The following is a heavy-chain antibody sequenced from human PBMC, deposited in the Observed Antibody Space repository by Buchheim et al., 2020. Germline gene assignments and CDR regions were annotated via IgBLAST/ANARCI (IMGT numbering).Heavy chain of an antibody. CDR1: RFSFSSYW. V-gene: IGHV3-74*01. J-gene: IGHJ5*02. CDR3: AAEPDSSWFDP. CDR2: INSDGRLP. Sequence: EVQLVESGGDLVQPGGSLRLSCAASRFSFSSYWMHWVRQAPGKGLVWVARINSDGRLPNYADSVKGRFTISRDNGKKTLYLQMNSLRAEDTAVYYCAAEPDSSWFDPWGQGTL. D-gene: IGHD6-13*01.